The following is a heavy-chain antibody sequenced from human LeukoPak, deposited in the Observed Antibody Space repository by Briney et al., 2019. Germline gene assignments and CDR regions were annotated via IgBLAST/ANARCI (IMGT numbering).Heavy chain of an antibody. CDR1: GFPFSAYS. V-gene: IGHV3-11*06. D-gene: IGHD1-1*01. J-gene: IGHJ4*02. Sequence: PGGSLRLSCAASGFPFSAYSMNWVRQAPGTGLEWISYIGISSGNTKYADSVKGRFTISGDNAKNSLYLQMNSLRVEDTAIYYCARDHNYAFDNWGQGTLVTVSS. CDR3: ARDHNYAFDN. CDR2: IGISSGNT.